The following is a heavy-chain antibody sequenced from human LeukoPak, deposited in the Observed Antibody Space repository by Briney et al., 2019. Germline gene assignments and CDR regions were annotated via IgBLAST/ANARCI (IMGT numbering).Heavy chain of an antibody. CDR1: GFTFSSYG. V-gene: IGHV3-30*18. J-gene: IGHJ6*02. CDR2: ISYDGSNK. D-gene: IGHD3-22*01. CDR3: AKEGYYYDSSGYNYYYGMDV. Sequence: GGSLRLSRAASGFTFSSYGMHWVRQAPGKGLEWVAVISYDGSNKYYADSVKGRFTISRDNSKNTLYLQMNSLRAEDTAVYYCAKEGYYYDSSGYNYYYGMDVWGQGTTVTVSS.